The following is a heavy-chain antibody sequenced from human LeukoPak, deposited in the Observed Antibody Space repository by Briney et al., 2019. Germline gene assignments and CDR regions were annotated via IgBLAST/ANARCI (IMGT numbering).Heavy chain of an antibody. Sequence: GGSLRLSCAATGFPFSTYSMNWVRQAPGKGLEWVSTVTASARRTYYADSVQGRFTISRDNSNNTLFLQVNSLRADDTAVYHCAKWGFSDRSGANFHSWGQGTLVTVSS. CDR3: AKWGFSDRSGANFHS. V-gene: IGHV3-23*01. D-gene: IGHD3-22*01. CDR2: VTASARRT. J-gene: IGHJ4*02. CDR1: GFPFSTYS.